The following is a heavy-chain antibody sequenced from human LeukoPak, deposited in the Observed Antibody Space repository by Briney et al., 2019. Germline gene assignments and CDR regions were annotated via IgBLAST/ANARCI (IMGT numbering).Heavy chain of an antibody. CDR3: ARDHRTTVTVYYFDY. CDR2: IWYDGSNK. CDR1: GFTFSAYG. J-gene: IGHJ4*02. D-gene: IGHD4-17*01. V-gene: IGHV3-33*01. Sequence: GRSLRLSCAASGFTFSAYGMHWVRQAPGKGPEWVAIIWYDGSNKYYSDSVKGRFTISRDNSKNTLYLQMNSLRVEDTAVYYCARDHRTTVTVYYFDYWGQGTLVTVSS.